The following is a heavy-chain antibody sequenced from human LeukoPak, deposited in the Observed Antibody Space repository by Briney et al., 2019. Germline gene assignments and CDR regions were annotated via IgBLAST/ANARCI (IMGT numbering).Heavy chain of an antibody. CDR2: ISYDGSNK. CDR1: GFTFSSYA. V-gene: IGHV3-30-3*01. J-gene: IGHJ3*02. Sequence: GGSLRLSCAASGFTFSSYAMHWVRQAPGKGLEWVAVISYDGSNKYYADSVKGRFTISRDNSKNTLYLQVNSLRAEDTAVYYCARTVVNVRGAFDIWGQGTMVTVSS. CDR3: ARTVVNVRGAFDI. D-gene: IGHD4-23*01.